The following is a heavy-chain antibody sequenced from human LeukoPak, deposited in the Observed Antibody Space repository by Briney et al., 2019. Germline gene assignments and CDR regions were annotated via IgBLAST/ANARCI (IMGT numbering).Heavy chain of an antibody. Sequence: SETLSLTCTVSGGSISSYYWGWIRQPPGKGLEWIGGISYSGTTYYNPSLKSRVTISIDTSRNQFSLKLSSVTAADTAVYYCARYVGTTVIKIGVDYRGQGTLVTVSS. CDR2: ISYSGTT. CDR3: ARYVGTTVIKIGVDY. D-gene: IGHD4-17*01. CDR1: GGSISSYY. V-gene: IGHV4-39*01. J-gene: IGHJ4*02.